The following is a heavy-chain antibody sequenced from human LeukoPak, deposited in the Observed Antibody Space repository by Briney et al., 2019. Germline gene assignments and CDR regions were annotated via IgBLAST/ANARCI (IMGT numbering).Heavy chain of an antibody. J-gene: IGHJ4*02. CDR1: GGTFSSYA. CDR3: ARTDCGGDCYLDY. CDR2: IIPIFGTA. V-gene: IGHV1-69*13. D-gene: IGHD2-21*01. Sequence: SVKVSCKASGGTFSSYAISWVRQAPGQGLEWMGGIIPIFGTANYAQKFQGRVTITADESTSTAYMELSSLRSEDTAVYYCARTDCGGDCYLDYWGQGTLVTVSS.